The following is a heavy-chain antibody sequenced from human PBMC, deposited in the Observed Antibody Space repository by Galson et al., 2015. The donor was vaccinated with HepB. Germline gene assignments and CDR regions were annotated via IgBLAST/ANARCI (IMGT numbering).Heavy chain of an antibody. CDR3: ATPRRLGSKYYFDY. J-gene: IGHJ4*02. CDR1: GGSISSGSYY. D-gene: IGHD3-9*01. CDR2: IYTSGST. Sequence: TLSLTCTVSGGSISSGSYYWSWIRQPAGKGLEWIGRIYTSGSTNYNPSLKSRVTMSVDTSKNQFSLKLSSVTAADTAVYYCATPRRLGSKYYFDYWGQGTLVTVSS. V-gene: IGHV4-61*02.